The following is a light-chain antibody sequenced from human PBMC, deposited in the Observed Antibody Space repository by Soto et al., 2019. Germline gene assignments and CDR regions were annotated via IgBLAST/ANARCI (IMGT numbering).Light chain of an antibody. Sequence: ETVLTQSPGTLSLSPGDRVTLSCRASQSVTSGYLAWYQQKPGQPPRLLIYGATSRATGIPDRFSGGGSGTDFTLTISRLEPEDFAMYYCQHDGTSPTLFTFGPGTKLDIK. CDR2: GAT. V-gene: IGKV3-20*01. CDR1: QSVTSGY. J-gene: IGKJ3*01. CDR3: QHDGTSPTLFT.